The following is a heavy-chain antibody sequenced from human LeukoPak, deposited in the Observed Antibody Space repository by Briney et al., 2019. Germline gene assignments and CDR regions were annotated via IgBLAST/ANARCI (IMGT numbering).Heavy chain of an antibody. CDR1: GYSISSSYY. D-gene: IGHD1-7*01. V-gene: IGHV4-38-2*02. Sequence: PETLSLTCTVSGYSISSSYYWGWIRQPPGKGLEWIGSIYHSGNTYYNPSLKSRVTISVDTSKNQFSLKLSSVTAADTAVYYCARLYGNYQNYFDYWGQGTLVTVSS. J-gene: IGHJ4*02. CDR2: IYHSGNT. CDR3: ARLYGNYQNYFDY.